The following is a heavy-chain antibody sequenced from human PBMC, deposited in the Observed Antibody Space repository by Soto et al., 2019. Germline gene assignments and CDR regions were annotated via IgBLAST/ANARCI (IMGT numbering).Heavy chain of an antibody. CDR1: GYTFTSYY. CDR2: INPSGGST. V-gene: IGHV1-46*01. CDR3: ARDRGARWLQLTPTYYYGMDV. J-gene: IGHJ6*02. D-gene: IGHD5-12*01. Sequence: ASVKVSCKASGYTFTSYYMHWVRQAPGQGLEWMGIINPSGGSTSYAQKFQGRVTMTRDTSTSTVYMELSSLRSEDTAVYYCARDRGARWLQLTPTYYYGMDVWGQGTTVTVS.